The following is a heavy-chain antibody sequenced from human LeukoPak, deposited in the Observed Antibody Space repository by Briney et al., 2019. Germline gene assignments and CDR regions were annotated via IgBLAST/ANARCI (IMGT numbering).Heavy chain of an antibody. CDR2: ISPYNGNT. CDR1: GYDFTSVG. D-gene: IGHD6-19*01. J-gene: IGHJ4*02. V-gene: IGHV1-18*01. Sequence: SVKVSCKASGYDFTSVGITWVRRAPGQGLEWMGWISPYNGNTRYAQKFQGRVAMTTDTSTTTAYMELRGLRFNDTAVYSCARAGSGSGWYFDYWGQGTLVTVSS. CDR3: ARAGSGSGWYFDY.